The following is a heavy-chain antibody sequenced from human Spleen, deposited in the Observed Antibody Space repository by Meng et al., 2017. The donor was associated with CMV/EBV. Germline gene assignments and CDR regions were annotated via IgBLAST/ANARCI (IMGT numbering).Heavy chain of an antibody. CDR2: IGTGGDT. CDR1: GFTFSSCD. J-gene: IGHJ6*02. CDR3: AKEKRVRGVIRYYYDMDV. D-gene: IGHD3-10*01. Sequence: EALKISFAACGFTFSSCDMHWVRQATGKGLEWVSAIGTGGDTYYPGSVKDRLTTTRDNYNNTLFLQMNNPRAEDKAGYYCAKEKRVRGVIRYYYDMDVWGQGTTVTVSS. V-gene: IGHV3-13*01.